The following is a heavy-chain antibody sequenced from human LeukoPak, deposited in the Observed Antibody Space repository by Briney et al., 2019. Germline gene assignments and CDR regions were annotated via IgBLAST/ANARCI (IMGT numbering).Heavy chain of an antibody. CDR3: ARDRYYYDSSGYHIFDY. CDR2: INHSGST. D-gene: IGHD3-22*01. CDR1: GGSFSGYY. V-gene: IGHV4-34*01. Sequence: SETLSLTCAVYGGSFSGYYWSWIRQPPGKGLEWIGEINHSGSTNYNPSPKSRVTISVDTSKNQFSLKLSSVTAADTAVYYCARDRYYYDSSGYHIFDYWGQGTLVTVSS. J-gene: IGHJ4*02.